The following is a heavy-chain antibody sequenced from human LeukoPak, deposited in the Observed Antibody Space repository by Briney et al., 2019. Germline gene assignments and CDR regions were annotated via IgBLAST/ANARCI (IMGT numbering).Heavy chain of an antibody. Sequence: SETLSLTCTVSGGSISSHYWSWIRQPPGKGLEWIGYIYSSGSTSYNPSLKSRVTISVDTSKNQFSLKLSSVTAADTAVYYCARGGIVGDRDMDVWGKGTAVTVSS. CDR1: GGSISSHY. J-gene: IGHJ6*04. V-gene: IGHV4-59*11. CDR3: ARGGIVGDRDMDV. CDR2: IYSSGST. D-gene: IGHD1-26*01.